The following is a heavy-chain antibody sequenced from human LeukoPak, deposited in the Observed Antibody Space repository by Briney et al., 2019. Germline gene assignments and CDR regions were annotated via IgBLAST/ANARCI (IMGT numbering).Heavy chain of an antibody. Sequence: PSETLSLTCTVSGGSISSHYWSWIRQPPGKGLEWIGYIYYSGSTNYNPSLKSRVTISVDTSKNQFSLKLSSVTAADTAVYYCARAGFSYYDSSGYYHQRGRVDNWFDPWGQGTLVTVSS. D-gene: IGHD3-22*01. J-gene: IGHJ5*02. V-gene: IGHV4-59*11. CDR3: ARAGFSYYDSSGYYHQRGRVDNWFDP. CDR2: IYYSGST. CDR1: GGSISSHY.